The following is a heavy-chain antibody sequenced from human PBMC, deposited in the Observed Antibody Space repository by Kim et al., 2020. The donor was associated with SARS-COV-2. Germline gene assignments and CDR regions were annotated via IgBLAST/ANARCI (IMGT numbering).Heavy chain of an antibody. CDR3: AKSPQTYYYWFDY. V-gene: IGHV3-23*01. CDR1: GFTFSNFA. D-gene: IGHD3-22*01. CDR2: ISGIDVTT. J-gene: IGHJ4*02. Sequence: GGSLRLSCAASGFTFSNFAMTWVRQAPGKGLEWVSTISGIDVTTTYADSVKGRFTISRDNSKNTLYLQMNSLRADDTAVYYCAKSPQTYYYWFDYWGQG.